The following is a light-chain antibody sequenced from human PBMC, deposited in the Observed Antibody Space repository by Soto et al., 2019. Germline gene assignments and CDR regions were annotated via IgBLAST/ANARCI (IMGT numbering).Light chain of an antibody. V-gene: IGLV2-14*03. CDR2: DVT. J-gene: IGLJ1*01. CDR3: SSYANRAAPYV. CDR1: SSDVGGYNY. Sequence: QSALAQPASVSGSPGQSITISCTGTSSDVGGYNYVSWYQQHPGKAPKLIIHDVTDRPPGVSNRFSGSKSGNTASLTISGLQAEDEADYYCSSYANRAAPYVFGTGTKVTVL.